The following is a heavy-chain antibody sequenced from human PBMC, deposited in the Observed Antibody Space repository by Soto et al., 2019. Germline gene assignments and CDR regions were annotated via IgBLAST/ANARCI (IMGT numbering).Heavy chain of an antibody. V-gene: IGHV3-23*01. CDR1: GFTFTGYA. CDR2: ISGSGGST. J-gene: IGHJ4*02. D-gene: IGHD6-19*01. Sequence: PGGSLRLSCAASGFTFTGYAMGWVRQAPGKGLEWVSSISGSGGSTYYADSVKGRFTISRDNSKNTLYLQMNSLRAEDTAVYYCAKDRQWMLPYHFDYWGQGTLVTVSS. CDR3: AKDRQWMLPYHFDY.